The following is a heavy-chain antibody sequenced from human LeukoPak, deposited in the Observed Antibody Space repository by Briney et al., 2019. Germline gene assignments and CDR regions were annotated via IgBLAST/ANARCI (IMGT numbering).Heavy chain of an antibody. V-gene: IGHV3-21*04. CDR1: GFTFSSYS. CDR3: AKDLSSILDRRDYGY. CDR2: ISSSYI. D-gene: IGHD3-16*01. J-gene: IGHJ4*02. Sequence: GGSLRLSCAASGFTFSSYSMNWVRQAPGKGLEWVSSISSSYIYYADSVKGRFTISRGNAKNSLYLQMNSLRAEDTAVYYCAKDLSSILDRRDYGYWGQGSLVTVSS.